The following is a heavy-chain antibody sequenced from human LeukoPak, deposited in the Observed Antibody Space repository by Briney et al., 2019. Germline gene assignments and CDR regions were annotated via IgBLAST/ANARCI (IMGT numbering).Heavy chain of an antibody. CDR2: IIPIFGTA. CDR1: GGTFSSYA. D-gene: IGHD5-12*01. J-gene: IGHJ6*03. CDR3: ARGNSPIVDIVAMDV. Sequence: ASVKVSCKASGGTFSSYAISWVRQAPGQGLEWMGGIIPIFGTANYAQKFQGRVTITADKSTSTAYMELSSLRSEDTAVYYCARGNSPIVDIVAMDVWGKGTTVTISS. V-gene: IGHV1-69*06.